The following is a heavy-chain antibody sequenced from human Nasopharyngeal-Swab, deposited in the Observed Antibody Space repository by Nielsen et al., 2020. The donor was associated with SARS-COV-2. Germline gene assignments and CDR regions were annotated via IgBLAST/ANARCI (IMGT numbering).Heavy chain of an antibody. J-gene: IGHJ4*02. Sequence: GGSLRLSCAASGFTFSSYGMHWVRQAPGKGLEWVAVIWYDGSNKYYVDSVKGRFTISRDNSKNTLYLQMNSLRAEDTAVYYCARGGYYYDSSGYYRIDYWGQGTLVTVSS. CDR3: ARGGYYYDSSGYYRIDY. CDR2: IWYDGSNK. D-gene: IGHD3-22*01. CDR1: GFTFSSYG. V-gene: IGHV3-33*01.